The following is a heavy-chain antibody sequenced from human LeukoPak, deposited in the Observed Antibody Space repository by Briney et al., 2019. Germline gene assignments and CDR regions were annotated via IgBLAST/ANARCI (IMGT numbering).Heavy chain of an antibody. CDR1: GFTFSSYW. Sequence: GGSLRLSCAASGFTFSSYWMSWVRQAPGKGLEWVAKIKQDGSEKYYVDSVKGRFTISRDNAKNSLYLQMNSLRAEDTAVYYCARTGITMVRGVRGSYFDYWGQGTLVTVSS. CDR2: IKQDGSEK. CDR3: ARTGITMVRGVRGSYFDY. J-gene: IGHJ4*02. V-gene: IGHV3-7*01. D-gene: IGHD3-10*01.